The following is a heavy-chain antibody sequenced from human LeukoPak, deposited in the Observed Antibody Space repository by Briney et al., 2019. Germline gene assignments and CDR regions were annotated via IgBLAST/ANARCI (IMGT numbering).Heavy chain of an antibody. D-gene: IGHD5-24*01. CDR3: AMDSAWLPLKFDY. CDR1: GFVVSTNY. Sequence: GGSLRLSCAASGFVVSTNYMSWVRQAPGKGLEWVSVLYSGGSTYYTDSVKGRFTISRDNSNNTLYLQMRAEDTAVYYCAMDSAWLPLKFDYWGPETLVAVST. J-gene: IGHJ4*02. V-gene: IGHV3-66*01. CDR2: LYSGGST.